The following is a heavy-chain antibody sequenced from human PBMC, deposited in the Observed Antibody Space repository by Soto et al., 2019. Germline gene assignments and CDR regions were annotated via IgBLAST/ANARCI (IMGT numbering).Heavy chain of an antibody. J-gene: IGHJ4*02. V-gene: IGHV4-30-4*01. Sequence: SEALSLTCTVSGASISRGDYYWSWIRQPPGKGLEWIGYIYYTGNTVFNPSLKSRVSISVDTSKNQFSLKLNPVTAADTAVYYCSSLPDGYTSGLDYWGQGTLVTVSS. D-gene: IGHD5-12*01. CDR2: IYYTGNT. CDR3: SSLPDGYTSGLDY. CDR1: GASISRGDYY.